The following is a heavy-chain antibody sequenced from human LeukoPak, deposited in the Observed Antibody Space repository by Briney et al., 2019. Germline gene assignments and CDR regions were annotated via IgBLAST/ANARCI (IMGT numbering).Heavy chain of an antibody. CDR2: ISSSISYI. D-gene: IGHD3-16*01. CDR1: GFTFSSYS. Sequence: GGSLRLPCAASGFTFSSYSINWVRQAPGKGLEWVSSISSSISYIYYADSVKGRFTISRDNAKNSLYLQMNSLRAEDTAVYYCARENDQGFDYWGQGTLVTISS. CDR3: ARENDQGFDY. J-gene: IGHJ4*02. V-gene: IGHV3-21*01.